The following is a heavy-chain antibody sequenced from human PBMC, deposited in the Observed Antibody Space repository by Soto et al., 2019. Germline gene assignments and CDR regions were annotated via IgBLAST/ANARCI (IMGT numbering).Heavy chain of an antibody. J-gene: IGHJ4*02. Sequence: EVQLVESGGGLIQPGGSLRLSCVASGFTFSRYDIHWVRQVSGKGLEWISTIESVGDTFYAASLKGRFIVSRENDKNSLYLQMNSLRVEDTAVYYCTRGMKFCALTVAFDYWGQGTLVTVSS. CDR3: TRGMKFCALTVAFDY. CDR1: GFTFSRYD. CDR2: IESVGDT. D-gene: IGHD2-8*02. V-gene: IGHV3-13*01.